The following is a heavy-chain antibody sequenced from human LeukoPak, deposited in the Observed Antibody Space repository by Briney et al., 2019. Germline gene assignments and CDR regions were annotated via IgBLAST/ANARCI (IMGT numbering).Heavy chain of an antibody. CDR1: GFTVSSNY. J-gene: IGHJ6*02. V-gene: IGHV3-53*05. CDR3: ARDRQWLGRPQGMDV. Sequence: GGSLRLSCAASGFTVSSNYMSWVRQAPGKGLEWVSVIYSGGSTYYADSVKGRFTISRDSSKNTLYLQMNSLGAEDTAVYYCARDRQWLGRPQGMDVWGQGTTVTVSS. D-gene: IGHD6-19*01. CDR2: IYSGGST.